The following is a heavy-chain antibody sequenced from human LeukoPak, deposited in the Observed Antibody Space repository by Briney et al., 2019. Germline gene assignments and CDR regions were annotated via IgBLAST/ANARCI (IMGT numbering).Heavy chain of an antibody. CDR3: ARYCSGHSCLDY. CDR2: IYYSGST. V-gene: IGHV4-61*08. Sequence: PSETLSLTCNVSGGSISSGGYYWSWIRQHPGKGLEWIGYIYYSGSTKYNPSLKSRVTISVDTSKNQFSLKLSSVTAADTAVYYCARYCSGHSCLDYWGQGTLVTVSS. J-gene: IGHJ4*02. CDR1: GGSISSGGYY. D-gene: IGHD2-15*01.